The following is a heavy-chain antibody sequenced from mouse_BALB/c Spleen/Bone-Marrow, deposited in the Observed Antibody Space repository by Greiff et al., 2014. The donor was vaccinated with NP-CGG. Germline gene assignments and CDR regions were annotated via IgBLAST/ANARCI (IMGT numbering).Heavy chain of an antibody. J-gene: IGHJ4*01. CDR2: ISNGDGSN. D-gene: IGHD1-1*01. V-gene: IGHV5-12-2*01. CDR1: GFTLSSYT. CDR3: ARHGYYGSRAMDY. Sequence: VQLKESGGGLVQPGGSLKLSCAASGFTLSSYTMSWVRQTPEKRLEWVANISNGDGSNYYPDTVKGRFTISRDNAKNTLYLQMSSLKSEDTAMYYCARHGYYGSRAMDYWGQGTSVTVSS.